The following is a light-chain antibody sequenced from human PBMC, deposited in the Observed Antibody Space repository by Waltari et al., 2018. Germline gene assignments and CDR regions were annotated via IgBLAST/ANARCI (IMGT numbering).Light chain of an antibody. CDR2: RNN. V-gene: IGLV1-47*01. Sequence: QSVLTQLPSASGTPGQGVTISCSGSSSNIGDNYVYWYQQFPGTSPKLPFHRNNQRPSGVPDRFSGSKSGTSAFLVISGLRSEDEADYHCAAWDDSLSGWVFGGGTKVTVL. J-gene: IGLJ3*02. CDR3: AAWDDSLSGWV. CDR1: SSNIGDNY.